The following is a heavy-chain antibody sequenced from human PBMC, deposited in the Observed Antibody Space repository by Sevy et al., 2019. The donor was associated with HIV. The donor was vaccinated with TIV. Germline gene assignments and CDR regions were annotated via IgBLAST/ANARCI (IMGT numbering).Heavy chain of an antibody. CDR2: ISSSGSTI. CDR3: ARDLPQCSSGHYAYPFDY. Sequence: GGSLRLSCAASGFTFSSYEMNWVRQAPGKGLEWVSYISSSGSTIYYADSVKGRFTISRDKAKNSLYLQMNSLRAEDTAVYYCARDLPQCSSGHYAYPFDYWGQGTLVTVSS. V-gene: IGHV3-48*03. D-gene: IGHD3-22*01. J-gene: IGHJ4*02. CDR1: GFTFSSYE.